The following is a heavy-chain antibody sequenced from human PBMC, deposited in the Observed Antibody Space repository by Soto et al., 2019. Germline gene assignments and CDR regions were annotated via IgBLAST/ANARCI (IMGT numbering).Heavy chain of an antibody. Sequence: QAQLVQSGAEVKKPGSSVKVSCKASGGTFSSYAISWVRQGPGEGLEWMGGIIPIFGTVNYAQKFQGRVTITADESTSTAYMELSSLRSEDTAVYYCARVGGSRDGYNYWGQGTLVTVSS. CDR3: ARVGGSRDGYNY. CDR1: GGTFSSYA. CDR2: IIPIFGTV. J-gene: IGHJ4*02. V-gene: IGHV1-69*12. D-gene: IGHD5-12*01.